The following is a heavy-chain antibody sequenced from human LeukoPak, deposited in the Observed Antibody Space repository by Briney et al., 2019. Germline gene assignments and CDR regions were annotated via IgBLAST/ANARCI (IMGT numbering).Heavy chain of an antibody. CDR3: ARDRRTVMYSSGWYDY. J-gene: IGHJ4*02. V-gene: IGHV3-7*01. D-gene: IGHD6-19*01. CDR1: GFTLRSYW. CDR2: IKQDGSEK. Sequence: PGGSLRLSCAASGFTLRSYWMSWVRQAPGKGLEWVANIKQDGSEKYYVDSVKGRFTISRDNAKNSLYLQMNSLRAEDTAVYYCARDRRTVMYSSGWYDYWGQGTLVTVSS.